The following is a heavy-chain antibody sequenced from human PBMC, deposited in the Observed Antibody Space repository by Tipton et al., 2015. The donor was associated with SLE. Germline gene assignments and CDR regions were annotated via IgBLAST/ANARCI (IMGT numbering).Heavy chain of an antibody. CDR3: ARGFFHDYWSAEQGRKSFYFDN. D-gene: IGHD3-3*01. Sequence: LRLSCTVSGGSISSSSYYWGWIRQPPGKGLEWIGRIYYSGSSYYNPSLKSRVTISVDTSKNQFSLKLSSVTAADTAMYFCARGFFHDYWSAEQGRKSFYFDNWGQGALVTVSS. CDR2: IYYSGSS. J-gene: IGHJ4*02. CDR1: GGSISSSSYY. V-gene: IGHV4-39*07.